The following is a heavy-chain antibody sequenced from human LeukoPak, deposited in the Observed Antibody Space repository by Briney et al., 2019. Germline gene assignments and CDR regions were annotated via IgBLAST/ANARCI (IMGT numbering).Heavy chain of an antibody. CDR2: ISSSSSYI. J-gene: IGHJ6*03. D-gene: IGHD2-15*01. CDR3: ARSSRYCSGGSCYGYYYYYMDV. Sequence: GGSLRLSCAASGFTLSSYSMNWVRQVPGKGLEWVSSISSSSSYIYYADSVKGRFTISRDNAKNSLYLQMNSLRAEDTAVYYCARSSRYCSGGSCYGYYYYYMDVWGKGTTVTVSS. CDR1: GFTLSSYS. V-gene: IGHV3-21*01.